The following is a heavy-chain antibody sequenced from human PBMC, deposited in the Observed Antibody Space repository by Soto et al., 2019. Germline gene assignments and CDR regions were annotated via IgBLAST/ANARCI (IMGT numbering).Heavy chain of an antibody. J-gene: IGHJ6*02. Sequence: ESGGGVVQPGGSLRLSCAASGDSGFSFSSYGIHWVRQAPGKGLEWVSVISYDGSNRHFADSVKGRFAVSRDDAMHTVYLQMYALRPEDTAVYYCAKDRMVRSYYYGMDVWGQGTTVTVSS. CDR2: ISYDGSNR. CDR3: AKDRMVRSYYYGMDV. CDR1: GDSGFSFSSYG. V-gene: IGHV3-30*18. D-gene: IGHD5-18*01.